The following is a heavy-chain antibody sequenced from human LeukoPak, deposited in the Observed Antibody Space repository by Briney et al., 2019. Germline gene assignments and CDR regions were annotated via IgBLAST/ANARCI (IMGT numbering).Heavy chain of an antibody. Sequence: GGSLRLSCAVSGFTVSSNYMTWVRQAPGKGLEWVSTISGRGDDTYYADSVKGRFTISRDNSKNTLYLQMNGLRAEDTAVYYCAKDLYYYYYMDVWGKGTTVTVSS. J-gene: IGHJ6*03. CDR1: GFTVSSNY. CDR2: ISGRGDDT. CDR3: AKDLYYYYYMDV. V-gene: IGHV3-23*01.